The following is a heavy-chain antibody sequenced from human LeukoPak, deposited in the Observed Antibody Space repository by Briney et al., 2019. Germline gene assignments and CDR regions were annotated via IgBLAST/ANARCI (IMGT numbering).Heavy chain of an antibody. CDR1: GFTFSSYA. CDR3: ARDRGYSYGYIFWY. D-gene: IGHD5-18*01. Sequence: GGSLRLSCAASGFTFSSYAMSWVRQAPGKGLERVSTLGGSGGSTSYADSVKGRFTISRDNSKNTLYLQMNSLRAEDTAVYYCARDRGYSYGYIFWYWGQGTLVTVSS. J-gene: IGHJ4*02. V-gene: IGHV3-23*01. CDR2: LGGSGGST.